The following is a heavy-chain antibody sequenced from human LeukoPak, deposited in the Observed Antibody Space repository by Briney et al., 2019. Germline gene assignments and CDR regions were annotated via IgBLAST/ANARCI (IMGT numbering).Heavy chain of an antibody. CDR1: GGSISSYY. Sequence: PSETLSLTCTVSGGSISSYYWSWIRQPPGKGLEWIGYIYYSGSTNYNPSLKSRVTISVDTSKNQFSLKLSSVTAADTAVYYCARGTVGYDILTGYYPSYYFDYWGQGTLVTVSS. D-gene: IGHD3-9*01. CDR3: ARGTVGYDILTGYYPSYYFDY. J-gene: IGHJ4*02. V-gene: IGHV4-59*01. CDR2: IYYSGST.